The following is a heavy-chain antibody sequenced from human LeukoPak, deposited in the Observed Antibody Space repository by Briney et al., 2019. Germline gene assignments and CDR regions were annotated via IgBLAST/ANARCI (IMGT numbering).Heavy chain of an antibody. V-gene: IGHV4-39*01. Sequence: SETLSLTCTVSGGSISSSSYYWGWIRQPPGKGLEWIGSIYYSGSTYYNPSLKSRVTISVDTSKTQFSLKLSSVTAADTAVYYCASLQSITIFGVAPWGQGTLVTVSS. J-gene: IGHJ5*02. CDR1: GGSISSSSYY. CDR3: ASLQSITIFGVAP. CDR2: IYYSGST. D-gene: IGHD3-3*01.